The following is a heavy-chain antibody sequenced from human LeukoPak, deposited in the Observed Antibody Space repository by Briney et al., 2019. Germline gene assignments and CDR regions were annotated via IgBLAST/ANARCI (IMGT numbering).Heavy chain of an antibody. J-gene: IGHJ4*02. CDR2: IKQDGTEK. CDR3: ARAVGATHFDY. CDR1: GFTFSSYW. V-gene: IGHV3-7*04. D-gene: IGHD1-26*01. Sequence: GGSLRLSCAASGFTFSSYWMTWVRQAPGKGLEWVANIKQDGTEKYYVDSVNGRFTISRDNAKNSLYLQMSTLRAEDTAVYYCARAVGATHFDYWGQGIQVTVSS.